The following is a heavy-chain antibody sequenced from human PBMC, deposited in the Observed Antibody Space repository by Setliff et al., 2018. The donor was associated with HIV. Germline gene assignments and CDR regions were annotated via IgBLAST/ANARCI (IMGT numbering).Heavy chain of an antibody. CDR2: ISPDNGNR. V-gene: IGHV1-2*02. D-gene: IGHD1-1*01. J-gene: IGHJ4*02. CDR1: GYTFTDYF. Sequence: ASVKVSCKSSGYTFTDYFIHWVRQAPGQGLEWMGWISPDNGNRRILRRFQGRVTMTRDTSINTAYMELSGLTSDDTAVYYCARQLSNSFDYWGQGTRVTVSS. CDR3: ARQLSNSFDY.